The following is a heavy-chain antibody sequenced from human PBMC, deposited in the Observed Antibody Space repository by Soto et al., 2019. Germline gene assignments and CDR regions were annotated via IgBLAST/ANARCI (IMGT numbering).Heavy chain of an antibody. CDR1: GGTFSTYA. D-gene: IGHD6-19*01. V-gene: IGHV1-69*01. CDR3: ARPKGTYSSGYYYFDF. J-gene: IGHJ4*02. Sequence: QVQLEQSGAEVKQPGSSVRVSCTTSGGTFSTYAINWVRQAPGQGLEWMGAIIPLFGTAEYSQKFQGRVTITADESTSTAYMELSSLRSDDTAVYFCARPKGTYSSGYYYFDFWGQGTLVTVSS. CDR2: IIPLFGTA.